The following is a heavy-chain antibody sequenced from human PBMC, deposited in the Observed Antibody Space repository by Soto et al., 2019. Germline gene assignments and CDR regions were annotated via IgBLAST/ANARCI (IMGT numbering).Heavy chain of an antibody. Sequence: QMQLVESGGGVVQPGRSLRLSCAASGFTFSSYPMHWVRQAPGKGLEGVAVISFDGSKKYYADSVKGRFFISKDNSKKMLSRPLNSLRGEDSAVYYCARLPGPWVAALYPYPVDGREPVSDADVWGQGTAVTVSS. CDR3: ARLPGPWVAALYPYPVDGREPVSDADV. D-gene: IGHD6-19*01. V-gene: IGHV3-30-3*01. CDR2: ISFDGSKK. J-gene: IGHJ6*02. CDR1: GFTFSSYP.